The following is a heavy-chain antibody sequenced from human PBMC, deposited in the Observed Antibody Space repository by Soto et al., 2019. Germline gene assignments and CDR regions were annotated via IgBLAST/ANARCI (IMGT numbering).Heavy chain of an antibody. CDR2: IIPIFGTA. J-gene: IGHJ3*02. V-gene: IGHV1-69*12. Sequence: QVQLVQSGAEVKKPGSSVKVSCKASGGTFSSYAISWVRQAPGQGLEWMGGIIPIFGTANYAQKFQGRVTITADESTSKAYMELSSLRSEDTAVYYCARESDTGGRVGSDAFDIWGQGTMVTVSS. D-gene: IGHD3-16*01. CDR3: ARESDTGGRVGSDAFDI. CDR1: GGTFSSYA.